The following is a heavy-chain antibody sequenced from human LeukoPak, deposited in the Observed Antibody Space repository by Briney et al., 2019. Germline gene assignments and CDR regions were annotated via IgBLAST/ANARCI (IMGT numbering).Heavy chain of an antibody. D-gene: IGHD6-19*01. CDR3: TRHREQWLENDAFDI. CDR1: GYSFISYW. V-gene: IGHV5-51*01. CDR2: IYPGDSDT. J-gene: IGHJ3*02. Sequence: GESLKISCKGSGYSFISYWIGWVRQMPGKGLEWMGIIYPGDSDTRYSPSFQGQVTISADRSISTAYLQWSSLKASDTAMYYCTRHREQWLENDAFDIWGQGTMVTVSS.